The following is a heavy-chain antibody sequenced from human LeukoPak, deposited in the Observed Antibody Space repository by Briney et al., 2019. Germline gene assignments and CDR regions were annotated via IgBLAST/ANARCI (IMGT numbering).Heavy chain of an antibody. CDR1: GFTFSNAW. CDR2: IKSKTDGGTT. V-gene: IGHV3-15*01. J-gene: IGHJ4*02. D-gene: IGHD3-22*01. CDR3: AKDPSMIVVVTPDY. Sequence: GGSLRLSCAASGFTFSNAWMSWVRQAPGKELEWVGRIKSKTDGGTTDYAAPVKGRFTISRDDSKNTLYLQMNSLKTEDTAVYYCAKDPSMIVVVTPDYWGQGTLVTVSS.